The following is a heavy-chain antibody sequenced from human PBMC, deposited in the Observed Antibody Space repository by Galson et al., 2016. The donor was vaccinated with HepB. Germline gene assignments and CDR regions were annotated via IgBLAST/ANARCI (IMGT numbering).Heavy chain of an antibody. CDR2: INHSGST. V-gene: IGHV4-4*02. Sequence: LSLTCAVSGDSISSNNWWNWIRQPPGKGLEWIGEINHSGSTNYNPSLKSRATISVDTSKTQFSLTLSSVTAADTAVYYCARAYYDILTGYIIDWFDPWGQGTLVTVSS. D-gene: IGHD3-9*01. CDR3: ARAYYDILTGYIIDWFDP. J-gene: IGHJ5*02. CDR1: GDSISSNNW.